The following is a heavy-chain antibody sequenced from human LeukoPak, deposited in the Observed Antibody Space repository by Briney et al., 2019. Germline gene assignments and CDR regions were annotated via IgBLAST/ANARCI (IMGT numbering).Heavy chain of an antibody. J-gene: IGHJ4*02. CDR2: IRSKAYGGTT. Sequence: PGGSLRLSCTASGFTFGDYAMSWFRQAPGKGLEWVGFIRSKAYGGTTEYAASVKGRFTISRDDSKSIAYLQMNSLKTEDTAVYYCTDGGVGTGTTFRGQGTLVTVSS. CDR1: GFTFGDYA. CDR3: TDGGVGTGTTF. D-gene: IGHD1-7*01. V-gene: IGHV3-49*03.